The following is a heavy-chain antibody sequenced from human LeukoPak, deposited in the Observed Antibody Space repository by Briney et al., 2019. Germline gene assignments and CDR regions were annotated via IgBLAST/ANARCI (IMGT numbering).Heavy chain of an antibody. J-gene: IGHJ4*02. CDR3: ASMFGRGYSYGRSPGY. Sequence: PGGSLRLSCAASGFTFSSYNMNWVRQAPGKGLEWVSSISSSSSYIYYADSVKGRFTISRDNAKNSLYLQMNSLRAEDTAVYYCASMFGRGYSYGRSPGYWGQGTLVTVSS. D-gene: IGHD5-18*01. V-gene: IGHV3-21*01. CDR1: GFTFSSYN. CDR2: ISSSSSYI.